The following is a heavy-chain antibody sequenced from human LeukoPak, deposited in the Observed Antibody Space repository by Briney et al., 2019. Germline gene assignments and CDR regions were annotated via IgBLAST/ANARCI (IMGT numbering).Heavy chain of an antibody. Sequence: PGGSLRLSCAASGFTFSSYSMNWVRQAPGKGLEWVSSISSSSSYIYYADSVKGRFTISRDNAKNSLYLQMNSLRAEDTAVYYCARSIYCSSTSCQVYYYYMDVWGKGTTVTVSS. CDR2: ISSSSSYI. CDR1: GFTFSSYS. V-gene: IGHV3-21*01. D-gene: IGHD2-2*01. CDR3: ARSIYCSSTSCQVYYYYMDV. J-gene: IGHJ6*03.